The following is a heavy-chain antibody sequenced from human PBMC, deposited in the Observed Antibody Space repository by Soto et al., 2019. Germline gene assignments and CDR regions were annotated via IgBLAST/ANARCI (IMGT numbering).Heavy chain of an antibody. V-gene: IGHV3-23*01. J-gene: IGHJ6*02. CDR1: GFTFSSYA. CDR3: AKDHIVVVPAADYYYYYGMDV. Sequence: GGALRLSCAASGFTFSSYAMSWVRHAPGKGLEWVSAISGSGGSAYYADSVKGRFTISRDNSKNTLYLQMNSLRAEDTAVYYCAKDHIVVVPAADYYYYYGMDVWGQGTTVTVSS. D-gene: IGHD2-2*01. CDR2: ISGSGGSA.